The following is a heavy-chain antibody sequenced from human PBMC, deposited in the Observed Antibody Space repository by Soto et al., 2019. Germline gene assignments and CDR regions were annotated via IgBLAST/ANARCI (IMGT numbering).Heavy chain of an antibody. CDR2: ISSSSSYI. Sequence: GGSLRLSCAASGFTFSSYSMNWVRQAPGKGLEWVSSISSSSSYIYYADSVKGRFTISRDNAKNSLYLQMNSLRAEDTAVYYCARDPPWRDNIVVPAFWFFLWGQGTLVTVSS. V-gene: IGHV3-21*01. J-gene: IGHJ4*02. CDR1: GFTFSSYS. D-gene: IGHD2-2*01. CDR3: ARDPPWRDNIVVPAFWFFL.